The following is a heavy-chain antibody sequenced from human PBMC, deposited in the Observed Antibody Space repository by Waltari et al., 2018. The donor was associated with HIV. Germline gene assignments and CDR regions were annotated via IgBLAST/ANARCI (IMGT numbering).Heavy chain of an antibody. V-gene: IGHV1-8*02. CDR3: ARNSSGKGNRYFYYGLDV. J-gene: IGHJ6*02. CDR2: MNPKSCNQ. Sequence: QVHLVQSGPEVQRPGASVKIPCKAYGYTFINFDFNWVRQAPGQGPEGLGWMNPKSCNQSFPYIFEDRVTMTRDISADTAYMEMSGLAPEDTAIYYCARNSSGKGNRYFYYGLDVWGQGTPVTV. D-gene: IGHD3-22*01. CDR1: GYTFINFD.